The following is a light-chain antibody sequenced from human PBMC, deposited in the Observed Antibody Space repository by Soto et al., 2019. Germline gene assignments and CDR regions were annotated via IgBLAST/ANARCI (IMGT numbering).Light chain of an antibody. V-gene: IGKV1-5*01. CDR3: QQYNSYST. Sequence: DIQMTQSPSTLSASLGARVTITCRASQSISTLLAWYQQKPGTAPRLLIYDASSLESGGPSRFSGSGSGTDFPLTITSLQPEDFASYYCQQYNSYSTFGQGTKVDI. CDR1: QSISTL. J-gene: IGKJ1*01. CDR2: DAS.